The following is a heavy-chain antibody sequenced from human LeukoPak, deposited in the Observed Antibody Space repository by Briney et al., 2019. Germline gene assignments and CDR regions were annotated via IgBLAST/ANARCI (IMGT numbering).Heavy chain of an antibody. CDR3: ARDEDYGDYATFDY. CDR1: GGTFSSYA. V-gene: IGHV1-69*04. CDR2: IIPILGIA. J-gene: IGHJ4*02. D-gene: IGHD4-17*01. Sequence: ASVKVSCKASGGTFSSYASSWVRQAPGQGLEWMGRIIPILGIANYAQKFQGRVTITADKSTSTAYMELSSLRSEDTAVYYCARDEDYGDYATFDYWGQGTLVTVSS.